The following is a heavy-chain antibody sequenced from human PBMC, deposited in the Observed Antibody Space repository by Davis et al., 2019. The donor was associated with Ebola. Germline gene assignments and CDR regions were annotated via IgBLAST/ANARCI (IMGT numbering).Heavy chain of an antibody. J-gene: IGHJ6*02. Sequence: GESLKISCAASGFTFSSYGMHWVRQAPGKGLEWVAVIWYDGSNKYYADSVKGRFTISRDNSKNTLYLQMNSLRAEDTAVYYCAMSLGGGPYYYYGMDVWGQGTTVTVSS. V-gene: IGHV3-33*01. CDR2: IWYDGSNK. CDR3: AMSLGGGPYYYYGMDV. D-gene: IGHD3-16*01. CDR1: GFTFSSYG.